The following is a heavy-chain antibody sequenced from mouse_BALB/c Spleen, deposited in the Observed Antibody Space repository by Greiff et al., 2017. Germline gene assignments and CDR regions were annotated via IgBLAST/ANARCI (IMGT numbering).Heavy chain of an antibody. CDR1: GYTFTSYY. Sequence: QVQLKESGAELVKPGASVKLSCKASGYTFTSYYMYWVKQRPGQGLEWIGEINPSNGGTNFNEKFKSKATLTVDKSSSTAYMQLSSLTSEDSAVYYCTRMGRAMDYWGQGTSVTVSS. V-gene: IGHV1S81*02. CDR2: INPSNGGT. CDR3: TRMGRAMDY. J-gene: IGHJ4*01. D-gene: IGHD4-1*01.